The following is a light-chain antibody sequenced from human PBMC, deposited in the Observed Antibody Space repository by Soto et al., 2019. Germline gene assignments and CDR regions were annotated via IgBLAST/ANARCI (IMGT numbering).Light chain of an antibody. CDR3: QQYGIFLT. V-gene: IGKV1-5*03. CDR1: QSIDTA. Sequence: DIQMTQSPSTLSASVGDRVTITCRASQSIDTALAWYQQKPGKAPNLLIYRASNLESGVPSRFSGSGSGTEFTLAISSLQTDDFATYYCQQYGIFLTFGQGTKLEIK. J-gene: IGKJ2*01. CDR2: RAS.